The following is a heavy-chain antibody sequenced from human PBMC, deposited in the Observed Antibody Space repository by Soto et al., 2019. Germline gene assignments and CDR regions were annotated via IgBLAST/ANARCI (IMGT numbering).Heavy chain of an antibody. V-gene: IGHV4-39*01. D-gene: IGHD6-13*01. CDR3: ATTRGIAVGGSFDH. CDR1: GASISSRSSY. J-gene: IGHJ5*02. Sequence: ETLSLTCIVSGASISSRSSYWGWIRQPPGKGLEWVGTFYSGSTYNNPSLKSRVTISVDTSKNQFSLKLSSVAAEDTAIYYCATTRGIAVGGSFDHWGQGTLVTVSS. CDR2: FYSGST.